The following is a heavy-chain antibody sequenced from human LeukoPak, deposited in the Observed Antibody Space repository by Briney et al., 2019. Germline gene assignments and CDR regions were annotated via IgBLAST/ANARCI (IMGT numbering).Heavy chain of an antibody. CDR2: IRYDGSNK. CDR1: GFTFSSYG. CDR3: ANLPGYSSGWYFDY. V-gene: IGHV3-30*02. D-gene: IGHD6-19*01. J-gene: IGHJ4*02. Sequence: GGSLRLSCAASGFTFSSYGMHWVRQAPGKGLEWVAFIRYDGSNKYYADSVKGRFTISRDNSKNTLYLQMNSLRAEDTAVYYCANLPGYSSGWYFDYWGQGTLVTVSS.